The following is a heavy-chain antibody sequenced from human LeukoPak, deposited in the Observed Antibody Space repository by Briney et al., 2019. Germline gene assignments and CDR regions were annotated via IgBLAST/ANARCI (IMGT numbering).Heavy chain of an antibody. CDR1: GGSFSGYY. J-gene: IGHJ6*03. D-gene: IGHD6-19*01. CDR2: IDPYGGS. Sequence: ASETLSLTCAVYGGSFSGYYWSWLRQSKGQGLEWIGEIDPYGGSNYNPSLKSRVTISVDTSKNQFSLKLSSVTAADTAVYYCARVGSLDGSGWYFYYYYYMDVWGKGTTVTVSS. CDR3: ARVGSLDGSGWYFYYYYYMDV. V-gene: IGHV4-34*01.